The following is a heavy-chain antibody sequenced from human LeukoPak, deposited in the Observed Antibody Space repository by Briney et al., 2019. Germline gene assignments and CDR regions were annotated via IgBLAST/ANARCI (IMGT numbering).Heavy chain of an antibody. Sequence: PGGSLRLSCAASGFTFSDYYMNWVRQAPGKGLEWVSSISSSSSYIYYADSVKGRFTISRDNAKNSLYLQMNSLRAEDTAVYYCARDDRTAYYDILTGYSPDAFDIWGQGTMVTVSS. CDR1: GFTFSDYY. V-gene: IGHV3-21*01. D-gene: IGHD3-9*01. CDR3: ARDDRTAYYDILTGYSPDAFDI. J-gene: IGHJ3*02. CDR2: ISSSSSYI.